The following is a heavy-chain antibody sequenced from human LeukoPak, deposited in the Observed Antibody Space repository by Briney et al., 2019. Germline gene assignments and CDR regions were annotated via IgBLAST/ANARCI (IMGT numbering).Heavy chain of an antibody. Sequence: SGTLSLTCSVSGGSICDYIWSWMPQPAGEGLQWIGRIYTSGTTDYNPALKSRVTMSVETSKNQMSLKLTSVTAADTAVYYCVKDGHGMDVWGPGTTVTVSS. CDR2: IYTSGTT. CDR1: GGSICDYI. V-gene: IGHV4-4*07. J-gene: IGHJ6*02. CDR3: VKDGHGMDV.